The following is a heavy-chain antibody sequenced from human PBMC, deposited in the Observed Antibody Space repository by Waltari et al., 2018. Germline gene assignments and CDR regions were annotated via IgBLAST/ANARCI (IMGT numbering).Heavy chain of an antibody. CDR1: GFTFSSYG. D-gene: IGHD3-3*01. J-gene: IGHJ6*02. CDR3: ARDYDYYYDFWSGVYLDYGMDV. Sequence: QVQLVESGGGVVQPGRSLRLSCAASGFTFSSYGLHWVRQAPGKGLEGVAVIWYDGSNKYYADSVKGRFTISRDNSKNTLYLQMNSLRAEDTAVYYCARDYDYYYDFWSGVYLDYGMDVWGQGTTVTVSS. V-gene: IGHV3-33*01. CDR2: IWYDGSNK.